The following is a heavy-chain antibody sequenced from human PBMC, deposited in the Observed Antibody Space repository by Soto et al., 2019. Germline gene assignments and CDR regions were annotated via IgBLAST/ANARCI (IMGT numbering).Heavy chain of an antibody. CDR1: GGSISSGGYY. CDR3: ARDVVQQLANWFDP. CDR2: IYYSGST. D-gene: IGHD6-13*01. J-gene: IGHJ5*02. Sequence: SETLSLTCTVSGGSISSGGYYWSWIRQHPGKGLEWIGYIYYSGSTYYNPSLKSRVTISVDTSKNQFSLKLSSVTAADTAVYYCARDVVQQLANWFDPWGQGTLVTVSS. V-gene: IGHV4-31*03.